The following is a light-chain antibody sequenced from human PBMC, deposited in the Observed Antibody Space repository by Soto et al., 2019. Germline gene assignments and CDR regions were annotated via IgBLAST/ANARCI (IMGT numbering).Light chain of an antibody. CDR2: EVS. Sequence: QSALTQPPSASGSPGQSVTISCTGTSSDVGGYNYVSWYQQHPGKAPKLMIYEVSKRPSGVPDRFSGSKSGNTASLTVSGLQAEDVADYYCSSYAGSKFGGGTKLTVL. CDR1: SSDVGGYNY. CDR3: SSYAGSK. V-gene: IGLV2-8*01. J-gene: IGLJ2*01.